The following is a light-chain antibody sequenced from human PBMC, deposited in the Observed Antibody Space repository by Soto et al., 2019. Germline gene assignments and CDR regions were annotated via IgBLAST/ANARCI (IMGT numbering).Light chain of an antibody. V-gene: IGLV1-44*01. CDR1: SSNIGPNT. J-gene: IGLJ2*01. CDR3: AAWDDSLNGEV. Sequence: QSVLTQPPSASGTPGQKVTISCSGGSSNIGPNTVNWYQQFPRTAPKLLINTNNQRPSGVPDRFSGSKSGTSASLAISGLQSEDEADYYCAAWDDSLNGEVFGGGTKRTVL. CDR2: TNN.